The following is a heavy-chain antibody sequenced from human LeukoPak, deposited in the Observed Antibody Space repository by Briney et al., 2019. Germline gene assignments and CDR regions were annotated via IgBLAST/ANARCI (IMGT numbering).Heavy chain of an antibody. J-gene: IGHJ5*02. CDR2: VYYSGTS. CDR1: GCSISDYY. Sequence: PSETLSLTCTVSGCSISDYYWSWIRQTPGEGLEWIGYVYYSGTSTYNPSLKSRVTTSVDSSKNQFSLSLRSVTAADTAVYYCARSLRRRKFDPWGQGTLVTVSS. V-gene: IGHV4-59*01. D-gene: IGHD3-16*01. CDR3: ARSLRRRKFDP.